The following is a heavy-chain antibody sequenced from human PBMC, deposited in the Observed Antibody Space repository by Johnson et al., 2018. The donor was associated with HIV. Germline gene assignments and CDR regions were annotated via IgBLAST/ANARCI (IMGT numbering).Heavy chain of an antibody. V-gene: IGHV3-33*01. Sequence: QVQLVESGGGVVQPGGSLRLSCAASGFTFSNYGMHWVRQAPGKGLEWVAVIWYDGSNTYYVDSVNGRFTISRDNSKNTLYLQMNSLRAEDTAVYYCAREWGNAFDIWGQGTMVTVSS. CDR1: GFTFSNYG. CDR2: IWYDGSNT. D-gene: IGHD3-16*01. J-gene: IGHJ3*02. CDR3: AREWGNAFDI.